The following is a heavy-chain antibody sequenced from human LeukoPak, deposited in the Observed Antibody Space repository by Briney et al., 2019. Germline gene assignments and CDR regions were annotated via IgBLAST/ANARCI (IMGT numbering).Heavy chain of an antibody. CDR2: IYTSGST. J-gene: IGHJ3*02. V-gene: IGHV4-61*02. CDR1: GGSISSGSYY. Sequence: SQTLSLTCSVSGGSISSGSYYWSWIRQPAGKGLEWIGRIYTSGSTNYNPSLKSRVTISVDTSKNQFSLKLSSVTAADTAVYYCARGGVLEWLLSDAFDIWGQGTMVTVSS. D-gene: IGHD3-3*01. CDR3: ARGGVLEWLLSDAFDI.